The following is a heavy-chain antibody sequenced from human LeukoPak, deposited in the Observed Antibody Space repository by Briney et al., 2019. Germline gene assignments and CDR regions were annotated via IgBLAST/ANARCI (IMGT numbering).Heavy chain of an antibody. CDR3: ARILGEWELLQEFDY. CDR1: GGSTSSSSYY. CDR2: IYYSGST. Sequence: SETLSLTCTVSGGSTSSSSYYWGWIRQPPGKGLEWIGSIYYSGSTYYNPSLKSRVTISVDTSKNQFSLKLSSVTAADTAVYYCARILGEWELLQEFDYWGQGTLVTVSS. J-gene: IGHJ4*02. D-gene: IGHD1-26*01. V-gene: IGHV4-39*01.